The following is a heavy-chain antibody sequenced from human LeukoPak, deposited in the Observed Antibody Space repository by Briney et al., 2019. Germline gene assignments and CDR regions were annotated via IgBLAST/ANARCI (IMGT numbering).Heavy chain of an antibody. D-gene: IGHD6-13*01. J-gene: IGHJ3*02. CDR3: ARAIAAANDAFDI. CDR1: GYTFTGYY. CDR2: INPNSGGT. Sequence: ASVKVSCKASGYTFTGYYMHCVRQAPGQGLEWMGRINPNSGGTNYAQKFQGRVTMTRDTSISTAYMELSRLRSDDTAVYYCARAIAAANDAFDIWGQGTMVTVSS. V-gene: IGHV1-2*06.